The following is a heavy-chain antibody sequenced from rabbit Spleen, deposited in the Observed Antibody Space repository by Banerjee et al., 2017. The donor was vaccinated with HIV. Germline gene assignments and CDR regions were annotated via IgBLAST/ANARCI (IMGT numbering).Heavy chain of an antibody. J-gene: IGHJ4*01. D-gene: IGHD7-1*01. Sequence: WAKGRFTISKTSSTTVTLQMTSLTAADTATYFCARDRGSYIPPYPDYKDLWGPGTLVTVS. CDR3: ARDRGSYIPPYPDYKDL. V-gene: IGHV1S40*01.